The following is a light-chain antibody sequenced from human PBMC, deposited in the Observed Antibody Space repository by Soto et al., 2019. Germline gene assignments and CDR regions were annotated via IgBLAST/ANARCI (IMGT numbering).Light chain of an antibody. CDR2: DDS. J-gene: IGLJ1*01. Sequence: SYELTQPPSVSVAPGQTARITCGGNNIGTKTVHWYQQKPGQAPVLVVYDDSDRPSWIPERFSGSNSGNTATLTISRVEAGDEADYYCQVWDISSDHYVFGTGTKLTVL. V-gene: IGLV3-21*02. CDR3: QVWDISSDHYV. CDR1: NIGTKT.